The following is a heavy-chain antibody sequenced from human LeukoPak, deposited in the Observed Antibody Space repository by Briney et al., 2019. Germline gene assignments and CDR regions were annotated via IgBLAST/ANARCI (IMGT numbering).Heavy chain of an antibody. CDR3: ARDRVGATDYFDY. CDR1: GFTFSSYA. Sequence: GGSLRLSCAASGFTFSSYAMHWVRQAPGKGLGWVAVISYDGSNKYYADSVKGRFTISRDNSKSTLYLQMNSLRAEDTAVYYCARDRVGATDYFDYWGQGTLVTVSS. D-gene: IGHD1-26*01. V-gene: IGHV3-30-3*01. J-gene: IGHJ4*02. CDR2: ISYDGSNK.